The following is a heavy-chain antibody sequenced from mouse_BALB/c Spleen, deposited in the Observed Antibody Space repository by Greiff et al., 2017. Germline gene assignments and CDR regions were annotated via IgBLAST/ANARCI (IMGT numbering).Heavy chain of an antibody. CDR1: GYTFTSYW. CDR2: IYPGDGDT. V-gene: IGHV1-87*01. D-gene: IGHD2-12*01. CDR3: AREGYSYDEAYFDY. Sequence: VKLVESGAELARPGASVKLSCKASGYTFTSYWMQWVKQRPGQGLEWIGAIYPGDGDTRYTQKFKGKATLTADKSSSTAYMQLSSLASEDSAVYYCAREGYSYDEAYFDYWGQGTTLTVSS. J-gene: IGHJ2*01.